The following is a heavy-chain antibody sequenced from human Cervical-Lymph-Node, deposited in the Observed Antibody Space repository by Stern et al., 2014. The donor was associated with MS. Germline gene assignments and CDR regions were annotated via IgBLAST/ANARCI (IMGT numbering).Heavy chain of an antibody. V-gene: IGHV3-30*16. J-gene: IGHJ6*02. CDR2: ILHGVSNK. D-gene: IGHD3-3*01. Sequence: VQLVESGGGVAQPGRSLRLSCAASGFTFSSSAMPWVRQAPGKGLEWVEGILHGVSNKFYADSVEGRFTISRDNSKNTLYLQMDSLRAEDTAVYYCARANYDFWSGYPDFHYYGMDVWGQGTTVTVSS. CDR1: GFTFSSSA. CDR3: ARANYDFWSGYPDFHYYGMDV.